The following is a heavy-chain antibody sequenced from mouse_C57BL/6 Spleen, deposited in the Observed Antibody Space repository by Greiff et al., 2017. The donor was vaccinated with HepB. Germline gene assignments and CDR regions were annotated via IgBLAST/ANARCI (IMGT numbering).Heavy chain of an antibody. D-gene: IGHD1-1*02. J-gene: IGHJ4*01. CDR1: GFTFSNYW. CDR3: TGGNGPYYYAMDY. Sequence: EVQLVESGGGLVQPGGSMKLSCVASGFTFSNYWMNWVRQSPEKGLEWVAQIRLKSDNYATHYAESVKGRFTISRDDSKSSVYLQMNNLRAEDTGIYYCTGGNGPYYYAMDYWGQGTSVTVSS. CDR2: IRLKSDNYAT. V-gene: IGHV6-3*01.